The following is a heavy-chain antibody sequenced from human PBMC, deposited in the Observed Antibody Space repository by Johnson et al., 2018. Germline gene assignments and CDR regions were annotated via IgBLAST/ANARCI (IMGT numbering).Heavy chain of an antibody. D-gene: IGHD2-2*01. J-gene: IGHJ6*02. V-gene: IGHV3-49*05. CDR3: TRDEWEVPAALYGMDV. CDR1: GFIIGDYA. Sequence: VQLVESGGGLVKPGRSLALSCTASGFIIGDYAMSWIRQAPGKGLEWVGFIRTKPYGGTTEYAESVKGIFTITRDDSKSSVYLQMNSLKTEDTAVYYCTRDEWEVPAALYGMDVWGQGTSVTVS. CDR2: IRTKPYGGTT.